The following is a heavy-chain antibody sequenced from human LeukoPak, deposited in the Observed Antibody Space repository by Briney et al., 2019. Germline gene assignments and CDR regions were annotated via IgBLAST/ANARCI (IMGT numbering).Heavy chain of an antibody. D-gene: IGHD1-1*01. CDR2: IIPIFGTA. J-gene: IGHJ3*01. CDR3: ARDRYAGYLDAFDL. Sequence: ASVKVSCKASGGTFSSYAISWVRQAPGQGLEWMGRIIPIFGTANYAQKFQGRVTITTDESTSTAYMELSSLRSEDTAVYYCARDRYAGYLDAFDLWGPGTMVTVSS. V-gene: IGHV1-69*05. CDR1: GGTFSSYA.